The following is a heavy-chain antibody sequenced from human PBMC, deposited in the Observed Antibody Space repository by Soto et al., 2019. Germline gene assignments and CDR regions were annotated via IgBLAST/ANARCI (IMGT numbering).Heavy chain of an antibody. CDR3: ARESEDLTSNFDY. CDR2: ISSTTNYI. Sequence: GSLRLSYAASGFTFTRYSMNWVRQAPGKGLEWVSSISSTTNYIYYGDSMKGRFTISRDNAKNSLYLEMNSLRAEDTAVYYCARESEDLTSNFDYWGQGTLVTVSS. CDR1: GFTFTRYS. V-gene: IGHV3-21*06. J-gene: IGHJ4*02.